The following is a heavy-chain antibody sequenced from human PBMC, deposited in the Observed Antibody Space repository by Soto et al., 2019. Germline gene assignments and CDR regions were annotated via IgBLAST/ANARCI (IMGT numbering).Heavy chain of an antibody. CDR3: ATAYGSGSYMG. J-gene: IGHJ4*02. D-gene: IGHD3-10*01. CDR2: INHSGST. Sequence: SETLSLTCAVYGGSFSGYYWSWIRQPPGKGLEWIGEINHSGSTNYNPSLKSRVTISVDTSKNQFSLKLSSVTAADTAVYYCATAYGSGSYMGWDQGTLVTVSS. CDR1: GGSFSGYY. V-gene: IGHV4-34*01.